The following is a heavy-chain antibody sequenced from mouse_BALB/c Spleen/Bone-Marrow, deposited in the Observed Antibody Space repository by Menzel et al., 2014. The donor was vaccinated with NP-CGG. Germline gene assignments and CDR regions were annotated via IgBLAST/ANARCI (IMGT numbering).Heavy chain of an antibody. D-gene: IGHD2-4*01. CDR1: GGSITSGY. Sequence: EVQVVESGPSLVKPSQTLSLTCSVTGGSITSGYWNWIRKFPGNKLEYMGYISYSGSAYYNPSLKSRISITRDTSKNQYYLQWNSVTTEDTATYYCARWGDYDGYFDVWGAGTTVTVSS. CDR2: ISYSGSA. V-gene: IGHV3-8*02. CDR3: ARWGDYDGYFDV. J-gene: IGHJ1*01.